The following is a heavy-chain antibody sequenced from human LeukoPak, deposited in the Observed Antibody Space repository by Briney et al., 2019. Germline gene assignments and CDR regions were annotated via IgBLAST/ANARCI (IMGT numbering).Heavy chain of an antibody. V-gene: IGHV4-4*07. D-gene: IGHD5-18*01. CDR2: IYTSGST. Sequence: SETLSLTCTVSGGSISSYYWSWIRQPAGKGLEWIGRIYTSGSTNYNPSLKSRVTISVDTSKNQFSLKLSSVPAADTAVYYCAGENTADSYGTFDYWGQGTLVTVSS. CDR3: AGENTADSYGTFDY. J-gene: IGHJ4*02. CDR1: GGSISSYY.